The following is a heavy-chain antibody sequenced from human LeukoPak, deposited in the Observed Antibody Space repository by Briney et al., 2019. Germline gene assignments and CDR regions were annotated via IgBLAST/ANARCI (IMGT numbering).Heavy chain of an antibody. CDR1: GFTFSDYY. Sequence: GGSLRLSCAASGFTFSDYYMSWIRQAPGKGLEWVSYIGGSTSTKDYADSVKGRFTISRDNAKNSLYLQMNSLRAEDTAVYYCARGSYCSNGVCYPFDYWGQGTLVTVSS. V-gene: IGHV3-11*04. CDR3: ARGSYCSNGVCYPFDY. J-gene: IGHJ4*02. D-gene: IGHD2-8*01. CDR2: IGGSTSTK.